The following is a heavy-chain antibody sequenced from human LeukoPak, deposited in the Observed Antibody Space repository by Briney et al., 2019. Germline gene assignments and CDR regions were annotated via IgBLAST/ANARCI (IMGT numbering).Heavy chain of an antibody. CDR3: ARDPNYYNYGMDV. Sequence: GGSLRLSCAASGFTVSNSYMSWVRQAPGKGLEWVSVIYSGDIGGYTYYSDSVKGRFTISRDNSKNTLNLQMNSLRAEDTAVYYCARDPNYYNYGMDVWGQGTMVTVSS. CDR1: GFTVSNSY. CDR2: IYSGDIGGYT. J-gene: IGHJ6*02. V-gene: IGHV3-66*01.